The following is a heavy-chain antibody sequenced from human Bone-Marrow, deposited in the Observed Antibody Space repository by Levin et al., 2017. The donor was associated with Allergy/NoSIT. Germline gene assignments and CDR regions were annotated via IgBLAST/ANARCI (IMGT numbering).Heavy chain of an antibody. J-gene: IGHJ4*02. CDR1: RGSVSSGDYY. CDR2: IYYSGST. D-gene: IGHD3-16*01. V-gene: IGHV4-61*08. CDR3: VCYHWGHYFEY. Sequence: GSLRLSCTVSRGSVSSGDYYWSWIRQSPGKGLEWLGFIYYSGSTNYNPSHNSRVAISVDTSKNQFSLKVASATAADTAVYYCVCYHWGHYFEYWGQGTLVTVSS.